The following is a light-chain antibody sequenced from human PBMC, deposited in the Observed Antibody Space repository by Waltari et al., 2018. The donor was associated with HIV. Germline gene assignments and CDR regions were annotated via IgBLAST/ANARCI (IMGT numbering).Light chain of an antibody. CDR3: QSYDRSLSVWV. Sequence: QSVLTQPPSVSGAPGQRVTISCTGSSSNTGAGYDVHWYQQLPGTAPRLLIYDNTIRPSGVPDRVSWSKSGTSASLAIAGLQDEDEAVYYCQSYDRSLSVWVFGGGTKVTVL. CDR2: DNT. J-gene: IGLJ3*02. CDR1: SSNTGAGYD. V-gene: IGLV1-40*01.